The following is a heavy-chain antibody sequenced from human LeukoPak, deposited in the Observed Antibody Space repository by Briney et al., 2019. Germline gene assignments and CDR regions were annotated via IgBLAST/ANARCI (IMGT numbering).Heavy chain of an antibody. CDR3: AREPHEWFATVTTGYCSDY. V-gene: IGHV3-48*03. Sequence: GGSLRLSCAASGFTFSSYEMNWVRQAPGRGLEWVSYISSSGSTIYYADSVKGRFTISRDNAKKSLYLRFNSLRAEDTAVYYCAREPHEWFATVTTGYCSDYWGQGTLVTVSS. CDR1: GFTFSSYE. CDR2: ISSSGSTI. D-gene: IGHD4-17*01. J-gene: IGHJ4*02.